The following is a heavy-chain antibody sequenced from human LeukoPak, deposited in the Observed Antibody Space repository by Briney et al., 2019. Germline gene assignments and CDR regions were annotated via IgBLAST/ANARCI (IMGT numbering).Heavy chain of an antibody. CDR2: ISSSSSYI. D-gene: IGHD3-22*01. CDR3: ARVGYYDSSGYRAFDI. V-gene: IGHV3-21*01. Sequence: GGSLRLSCAASGFTFSSYSMNWVRQAPGKGLEWVASISSSSSYIYYADSVKGRFTISRDNAKNSLYLQMNSLRAEDTAVYYCARVGYYDSSGYRAFDIWGQGTMVTVSS. CDR1: GFTFSSYS. J-gene: IGHJ3*02.